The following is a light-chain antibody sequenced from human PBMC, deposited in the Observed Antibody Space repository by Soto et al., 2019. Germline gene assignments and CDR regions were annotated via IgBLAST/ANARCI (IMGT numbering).Light chain of an antibody. J-gene: IGKJ1*01. CDR1: QSVSSTY. CDR3: QQYGSSPQT. V-gene: IGKV3-20*01. CDR2: GAS. Sequence: EIVLTQSPCTLSLSQREGATLSCRASQSVSSTYLAWYQQKAGQAPRLLIYGASSRATGIPDRFSGSGSGTDFTLTISRLEPEDFAVYYCQQYGSSPQTFGQGTKVDIK.